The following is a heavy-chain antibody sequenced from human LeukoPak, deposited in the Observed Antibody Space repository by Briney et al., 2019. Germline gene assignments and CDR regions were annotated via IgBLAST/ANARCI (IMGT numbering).Heavy chain of an antibody. CDR3: ARGSYSYYFDY. D-gene: IGHD1-26*01. Sequence: PSETLSLTCTVSGGSISSYCYYWSWQPPGKGLEWIGCIYSSGSTNYNPSLKSRVTISVDTSKNQFSLKLSSVTAADTAVYYCARGSYSYYFDYWGQGTLVTVSS. J-gene: IGHJ4*02. CDR1: GGSISSYC. V-gene: IGHV4-59*01. CDR2: IYSSGST.